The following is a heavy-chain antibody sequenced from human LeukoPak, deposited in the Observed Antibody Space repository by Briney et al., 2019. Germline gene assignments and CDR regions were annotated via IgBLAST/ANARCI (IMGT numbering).Heavy chain of an antibody. CDR1: GFTVSSNY. V-gene: IGHV3-53*01. CDR3: ARVSSSSWYAVDY. CDR2: IYSGGST. D-gene: IGHD6-13*01. J-gene: IGHJ4*02. Sequence: GGSLRLSCAASGFTVSSNYMSWVRQAPGKGLERVSVIYSGGSTYYADSVKGRFTISRDNSKNTLYLQMNSLRAEDTAVYYCARVSSSSWYAVDYWGQGTLVTVSS.